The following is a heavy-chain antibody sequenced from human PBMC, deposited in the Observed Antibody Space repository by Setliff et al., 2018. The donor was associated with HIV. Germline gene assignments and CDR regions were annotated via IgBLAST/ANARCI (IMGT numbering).Heavy chain of an antibody. J-gene: IGHJ6*04. Sequence: GASVKVSCKASGGTLSSYAVSWVRQAPGQGLEWMGGIIPILDVTTSAQKFQGRLTITADKSTSTAYMELSSLRSEDTAVYYCASAIVGLGYNFFSVDVWGKGTTVTVSS. CDR2: IIPILDVT. CDR1: GGTLSSYA. V-gene: IGHV1-69*10. D-gene: IGHD1-26*01. CDR3: ASAIVGLGYNFFSVDV.